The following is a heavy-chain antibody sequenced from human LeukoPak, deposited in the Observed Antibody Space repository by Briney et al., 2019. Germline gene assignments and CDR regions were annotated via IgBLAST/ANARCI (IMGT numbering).Heavy chain of an antibody. Sequence: PSETLSLTCTVSGGSISSYYWSWIRQPAGKGLEWIGRIYTSGSTNYNPSLKSRVTMSIDTSKNQFSLKLSSVTAADTAVYYCGRESRPEGVGIGAFDIWGQGTMVTVSS. D-gene: IGHD3-10*01. CDR3: GRESRPEGVGIGAFDI. CDR2: IYTSGST. CDR1: GGSISSYY. V-gene: IGHV4-4*07. J-gene: IGHJ3*02.